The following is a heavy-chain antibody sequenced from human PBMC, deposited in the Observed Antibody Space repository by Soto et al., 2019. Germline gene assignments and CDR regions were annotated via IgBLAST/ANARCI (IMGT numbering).Heavy chain of an antibody. CDR3: ARLFPHSGSYLDY. J-gene: IGHJ4*02. CDR1: GGSFSGYY. CDR2: ISHSGST. Sequence: PSETLSLTCAVYGGSFSGYYWTWIRQPPGTGLEWIGEISHSGSTNYNPSLKSRVTISVDTSKNQFSLKLRYVTAADTAVYYCARLFPHSGSYLDYWGQGTLVTVSS. D-gene: IGHD1-26*01. V-gene: IGHV4-34*01.